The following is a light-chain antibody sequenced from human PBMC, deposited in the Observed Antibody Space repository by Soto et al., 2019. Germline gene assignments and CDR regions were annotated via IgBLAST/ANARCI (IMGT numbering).Light chain of an antibody. V-gene: IGKV3-15*01. Sequence: EVVMTQSPATLSVSPGDRATLSCRASQSVSNNLAWYQQKPGQAPRLLIYGASTGATGLPARFSASGSGTECTLTISSLQSEDFAVYYCQHYSNWPPTFGPGTKVEIK. CDR2: GAS. CDR3: QHYSNWPPT. CDR1: QSVSNN. J-gene: IGKJ3*01.